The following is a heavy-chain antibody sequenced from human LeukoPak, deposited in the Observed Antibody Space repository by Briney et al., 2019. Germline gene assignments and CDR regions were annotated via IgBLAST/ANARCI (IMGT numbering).Heavy chain of an antibody. J-gene: IGHJ4*02. V-gene: IGHV1-18*01. CDR3: ARDPGYSGSYQSVGVFDY. CDR2: ISAYNGNT. D-gene: IGHD1-26*01. Sequence: ASVKVSCQASGYTFTSYGISWVRQAPGQGLEWMGWISAYNGNTNYAQKLQDRGTMTTDTSTSTAYMELRSLRSDDTAVYYCARDPGYSGSYQSVGVFDYWGQGTLVTVSS. CDR1: GYTFTSYG.